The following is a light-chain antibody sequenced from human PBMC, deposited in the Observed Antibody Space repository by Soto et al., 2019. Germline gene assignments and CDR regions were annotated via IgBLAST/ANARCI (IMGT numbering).Light chain of an antibody. CDR2: DAS. V-gene: IGKV1-13*02. J-gene: IGKJ1*01. CDR3: QQFNAYPRT. CDR1: QDITSD. Sequence: AIQLTQSPSSLSASLGDTGIITCRASQDITSDLAWYQPSPEKAPVLLSYDASRLESGVPPRFSGGGSGTEFSLTISSLQPEAFATYFCQQFNAYPRTFGQGTKVDIK.